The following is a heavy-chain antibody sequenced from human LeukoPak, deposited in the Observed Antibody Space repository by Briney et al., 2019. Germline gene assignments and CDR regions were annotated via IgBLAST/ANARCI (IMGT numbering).Heavy chain of an antibody. J-gene: IGHJ4*02. CDR1: GVTFRSYA. D-gene: IGHD6-19*01. V-gene: IGHV3-23*01. CDR3: AKSRVSGWGYYFAY. CDR2: ISGSGGST. Sequence: GGSLRLSCADSGVTFRSYATSWVCHAPGGGRGWGSAISGSGGSTYYADSVKGRFTISRDNSNNTLYLQMNSLRAENTAVYYCAKSRVSGWGYYFAYWGQATLVTVSS.